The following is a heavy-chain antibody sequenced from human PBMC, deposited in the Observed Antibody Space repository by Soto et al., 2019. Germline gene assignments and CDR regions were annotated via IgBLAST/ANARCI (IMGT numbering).Heavy chain of an antibody. CDR3: AKGPGLGCYPYYYGMDV. CDR2: ISGSGGST. Sequence: GGSLRLSCAASGFTFSSYAMSWVRQAPGKGLEWVSAISGSGGSTYYADSVKGRFTISRDNSKNTLYPQMNSLRAEDTAVYYCAKGPGLGCYPYYYGMDVWGQGTTVTVSS. V-gene: IGHV3-23*01. J-gene: IGHJ6*02. CDR1: GFTFSSYA. D-gene: IGHD1-26*01.